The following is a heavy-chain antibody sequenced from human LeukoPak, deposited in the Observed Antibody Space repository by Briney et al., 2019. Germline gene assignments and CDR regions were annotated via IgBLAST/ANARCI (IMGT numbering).Heavy chain of an antibody. J-gene: IGHJ4*02. Sequence: PSETLSLTCTVSGGSISGYYWSWIRQPPGKGLEWIGYIYYSGTTSYNPSLNSRVTISVDTSKNQFSLKLSSVTAADTAVYYCARAGGYSYGYYFDYWGQGTLVTVSS. CDR1: GGSISGYY. CDR2: IYYSGTT. V-gene: IGHV4-59*12. D-gene: IGHD5-18*01. CDR3: ARAGGYSYGYYFDY.